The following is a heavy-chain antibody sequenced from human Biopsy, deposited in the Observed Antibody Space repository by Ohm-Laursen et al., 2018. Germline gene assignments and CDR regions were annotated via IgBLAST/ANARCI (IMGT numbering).Heavy chain of an antibody. CDR1: GVSINGGRYY. J-gene: IGHJ4*02. V-gene: IGHV4-31*03. CDR3: ARLGSGDYFPTFFDF. CDR2: IFYSANT. D-gene: IGHD5-12*01. Sequence: QTLTLTCTVSGVSINGGRYYWNWIRHHPGKGLEWIGNIFYSANTYYNPSLKSRVTISVDTSKNQFSLKLSSVTAADTAVYYCARLGSGDYFPTFFDFWGQGALVAVSS.